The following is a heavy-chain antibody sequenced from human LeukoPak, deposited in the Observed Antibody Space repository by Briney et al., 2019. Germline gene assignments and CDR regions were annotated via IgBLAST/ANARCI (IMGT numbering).Heavy chain of an antibody. V-gene: IGHV1-8*03. Sequence: ASVKVSCKASGYTFTSYDINWVRQAPGQGREWMGWMNPNSGNTGYAQKFQGRVTITRNTSISTAYMELSSLRSEDTAVYYCARRALYYDFWSGYRYFDWYFDLWGRGTLVTVSS. CDR1: GYTFTSYD. CDR2: MNPNSGNT. D-gene: IGHD3-3*01. CDR3: ARRALYYDFWSGYRYFDWYFDL. J-gene: IGHJ2*01.